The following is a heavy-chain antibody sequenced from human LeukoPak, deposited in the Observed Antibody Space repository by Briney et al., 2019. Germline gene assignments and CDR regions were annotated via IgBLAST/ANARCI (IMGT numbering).Heavy chain of an antibody. CDR1: GFTFSNYN. J-gene: IGHJ4*02. CDR2: ISSSSSYI. D-gene: IGHD5-18*01. Sequence: GGSLRLSCAVSGFTFSNYNMNWVRQAPGKGLEWVSSISSSSSYIYYADSVKGRFTISRDNAKNSLYLQTNSLRAEDTAVYYCAREGDTAMVTVDYWGQGTLVTVSS. CDR3: AREGDTAMVTVDY. V-gene: IGHV3-21*01.